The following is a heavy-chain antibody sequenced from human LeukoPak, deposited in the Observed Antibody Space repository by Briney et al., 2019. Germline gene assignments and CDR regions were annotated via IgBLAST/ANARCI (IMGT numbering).Heavy chain of an antibody. CDR3: ARVQSDCPIPSCYDKGFFDY. CDR2: IKPLFGTA. Sequence: ASVKVSCKSFGGTFSNFPIAWVRQAPGQGLDWMGGIKPLFGTANYAQKFQGRVTLTADESTNTAYMELSSLKLEDTAVYYCARVQSDCPIPSCYDKGFFDYWGQGTLVTVSS. J-gene: IGHJ4*02. V-gene: IGHV1-69*13. CDR1: GGTFSNFP. D-gene: IGHD2-2*01.